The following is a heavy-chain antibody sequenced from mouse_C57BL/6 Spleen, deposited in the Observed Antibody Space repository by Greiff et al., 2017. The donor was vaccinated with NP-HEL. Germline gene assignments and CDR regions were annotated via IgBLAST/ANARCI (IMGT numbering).Heavy chain of an antibody. CDR2: IHPNSGST. CDR1: GYTFTSYW. CDR3: ARGELSYAMDY. V-gene: IGHV1-64*01. J-gene: IGHJ4*01. Sequence: QVQLQQPGAELVKPGASVKLSCKASGYTFTSYWMHWVKQRPGQGLERIGMIHPNSGSTNYNEKFKSKATLTVDKSSSTAYMQLSSLTSEDSAVYYCARGELSYAMDYWGQGTSVTVSS.